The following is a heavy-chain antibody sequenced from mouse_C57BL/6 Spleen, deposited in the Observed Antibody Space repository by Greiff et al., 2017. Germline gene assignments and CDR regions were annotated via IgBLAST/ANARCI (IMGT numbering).Heavy chain of an antibody. J-gene: IGHJ2*01. CDR3: ARWGYDYGVDD. V-gene: IGHV1-69*01. CDR1: GYTFTSYW. D-gene: IGHD2-4*01. Sequence: QVQLQQPGAELVMPGASVKLSCKASGYTFTSYWMHWVKQRPGQGLEWIGEIDPSDSYTNYNQKFKGKSTLTVDKSSSTANMQLSSLTSEDSAVYYCARWGYDYGVDDWGQGTTLTVSS. CDR2: IDPSDSYT.